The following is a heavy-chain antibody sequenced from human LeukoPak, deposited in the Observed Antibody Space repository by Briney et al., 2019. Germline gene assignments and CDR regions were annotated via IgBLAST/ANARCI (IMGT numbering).Heavy chain of an antibody. CDR1: GFTFSSYA. Sequence: GGSLRLSCAASGFTFSSYAMSWVRQAPGKGLEWVAAISGSGGSTYYADSVKGRFTISRDNSKNTPYLQMNSLRAEDTAVYYCAKTSNYYGSGSYYPFDYWGQGTLVTVSS. CDR2: ISGSGGST. V-gene: IGHV3-23*01. J-gene: IGHJ4*02. D-gene: IGHD3-10*01. CDR3: AKTSNYYGSGSYYPFDY.